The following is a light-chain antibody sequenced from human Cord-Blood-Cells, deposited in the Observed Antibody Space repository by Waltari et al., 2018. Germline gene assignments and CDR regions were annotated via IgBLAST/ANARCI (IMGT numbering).Light chain of an antibody. Sequence: SATTQPSPVSGSPGHSITISFPATSSDVGGYNFVSWYQQHPGKAPKTMIYDVSNRPSGVSNRFSGSKSGNTASLTISGLQAEDEADYYCSSYTSSSTLVFGGGTKLTVL. V-gene: IGLV2-14*03. J-gene: IGLJ3*02. CDR3: SSYTSSSTLV. CDR2: DVS. CDR1: SSDVGGYNF.